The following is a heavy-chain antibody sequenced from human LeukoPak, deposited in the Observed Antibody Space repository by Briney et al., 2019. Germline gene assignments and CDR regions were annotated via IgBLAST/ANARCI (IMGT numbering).Heavy chain of an antibody. J-gene: IGHJ4*02. CDR2: INPDNGGT. CDR1: GDTFTGYY. D-gene: IGHD5-12*01. Sequence: ASVKVSCKASGDTFTGYYMHWVRQAPGQGLEWMGWINPDNGGTNYAQKFQGRVTMTRDMSISTAYMELSRLRSDDTAVYYCARDPSNSGYDYLYYFDYWGQGTLVTVSS. V-gene: IGHV1-2*02. CDR3: ARDPSNSGYDYLYYFDY.